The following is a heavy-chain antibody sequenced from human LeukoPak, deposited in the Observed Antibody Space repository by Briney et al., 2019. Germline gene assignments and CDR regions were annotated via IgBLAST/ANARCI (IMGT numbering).Heavy chain of an antibody. CDR2: ISVNSRTI. V-gene: IGHV3-11*01. D-gene: IGHD3-10*01. CDR1: GFTFSDYT. Sequence: GGSLRLSCAASGFTFSDYTKTWIRHAPAKGQDLVSYISVNSRTIYYADPVKSRHTISRDNANNTLYRLLHSLRAEDTTAAYCAVCAHGSGAGVYYMNDWCKGSTVIVSS. CDR3: AVCAHGSGAGVYYMND. J-gene: IGHJ6*03.